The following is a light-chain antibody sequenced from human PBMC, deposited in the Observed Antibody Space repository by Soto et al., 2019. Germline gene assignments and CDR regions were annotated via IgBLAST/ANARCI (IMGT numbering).Light chain of an antibody. Sequence: EIVLTQSPGTLSLSPRERATLSCRASQSVSSNYVAWYQHTVGQAPRLLIYGASNRAPGIPDRFSGSGSGTDFTLTISRLEPEDFALCYCQQYAASLLTFGQGTQVEV. V-gene: IGKV3-20*01. CDR3: QQYAASLLT. CDR1: QSVSSNY. CDR2: GAS. J-gene: IGKJ1*01.